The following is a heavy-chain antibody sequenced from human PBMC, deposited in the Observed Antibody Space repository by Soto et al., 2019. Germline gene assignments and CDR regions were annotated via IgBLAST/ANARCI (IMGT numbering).Heavy chain of an antibody. Sequence: LRLSCAASGFTFSSYAMHWVRQAPGKGLEWVAVISYDGKNKYYADSVKGRFTISRDNSKNTLYLQMNSLRAEDTAVYYCAKDWGYYGSGSSYFDYWGQGTLVTVSS. CDR2: ISYDGKNK. V-gene: IGHV3-30*04. CDR3: AKDWGYYGSGSSYFDY. CDR1: GFTFSSYA. D-gene: IGHD3-10*01. J-gene: IGHJ4*02.